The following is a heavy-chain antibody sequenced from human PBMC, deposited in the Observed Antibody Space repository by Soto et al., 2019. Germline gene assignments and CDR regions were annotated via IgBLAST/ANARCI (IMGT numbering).Heavy chain of an antibody. CDR1: GYTFTSYA. D-gene: IGHD2-15*01. CDR3: ARSRGCSGGGSCHTGIY. CDR2: INAGNGNT. J-gene: IGHJ4*02. V-gene: IGHV1-3*01. Sequence: VASVKVSCKASGYTFTSYAMHWVRQAPGQRLEWMGWINAGNGNTKYSQKFQGRVTITRDTSASTAYMELSSLRSEDTAVYYCARSRGCSGGGSCHTGIYWGQGTLVTVSS.